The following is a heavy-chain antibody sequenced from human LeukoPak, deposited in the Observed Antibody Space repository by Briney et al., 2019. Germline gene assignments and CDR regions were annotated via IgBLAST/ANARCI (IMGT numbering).Heavy chain of an antibody. V-gene: IGHV4-34*01. J-gene: IGHJ4*02. CDR2: INHSGST. CDR1: GRSFSGYY. Sequence: PSETLSLTCAVYGRSFSGYYWSWIRQPPGKGLEWIGEINHSGSTNYNPSLKSRVTISVDTSKNQFSLKLSSVTAADTAVYYCARGTDDYGDYYFDYWGQGTLVTVSS. D-gene: IGHD4-17*01. CDR3: ARGTDDYGDYYFDY.